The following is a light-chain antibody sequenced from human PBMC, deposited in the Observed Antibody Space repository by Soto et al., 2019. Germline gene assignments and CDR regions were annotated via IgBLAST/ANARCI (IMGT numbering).Light chain of an antibody. CDR3: SLYMGSAIWV. Sequence: QAVVTQEPSLSVSPGGTVTLTCGVSSGSVSTSYYPSWYQLTPGQTPRTLIHNTNIRSSGVPDRFSGSILGNKAALTITGAQADDESHYYCSLYMGSAIWVFGGGTKVTVL. CDR2: NTN. CDR1: SGSVSTSYY. V-gene: IGLV8-61*01. J-gene: IGLJ3*02.